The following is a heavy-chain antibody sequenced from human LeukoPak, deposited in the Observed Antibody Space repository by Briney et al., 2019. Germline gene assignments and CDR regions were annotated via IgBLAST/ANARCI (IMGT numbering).Heavy chain of an antibody. CDR2: INHSGST. CDR3: AREKMTMALFDY. D-gene: IGHD4/OR15-4a*01. J-gene: IGHJ4*02. Sequence: SETLSLTCAVYGGSFSGYYWSWIRQPPGKGLEWIGEINHSGSTNYNPSLKSRVTISVDTSKNQFSLKLSSVTAADTAVYYCAREKMTMALFDYWGQGTLVTVSS. V-gene: IGHV4-34*01. CDR1: GGSFSGYY.